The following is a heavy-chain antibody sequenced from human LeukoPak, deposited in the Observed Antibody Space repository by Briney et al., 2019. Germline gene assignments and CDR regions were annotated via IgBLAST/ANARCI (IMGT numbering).Heavy chain of an antibody. CDR1: GLTFSTYV. V-gene: IGHV3-30*04. CDR2: ISKDGINK. Sequence: GGSLRLSCTASGLTFSTYVMHWVRQAPGKGLEWVAVISKDGINKHYADSVKGRFTISRDNSKNTLYLQMNSLRAEDTAMYYCAKERGGFGEFLRFSYMDVWGKGTTVTISS. CDR3: AKERGGFGEFLRFSYMDV. D-gene: IGHD3-10*01. J-gene: IGHJ6*03.